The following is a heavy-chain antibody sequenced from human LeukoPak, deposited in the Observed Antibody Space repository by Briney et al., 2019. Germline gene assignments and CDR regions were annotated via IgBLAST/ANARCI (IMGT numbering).Heavy chain of an antibody. CDR3: AKDGDCSSTSCYYYYYYGMDV. J-gene: IGHJ6*02. CDR2: ISWNSGSI. D-gene: IGHD2-2*01. Sequence: GGSLRLSCAASGFTFSSYSMNWVRQAPGKGLEWVSGISWNSGSIGYADSVKGRFTISRDNAKNSLYLQMNSLRAEDTALYYCAKDGDCSSTSCYYYYYYGMDVWGQGTTVTVSS. CDR1: GFTFSSYS. V-gene: IGHV3-9*01.